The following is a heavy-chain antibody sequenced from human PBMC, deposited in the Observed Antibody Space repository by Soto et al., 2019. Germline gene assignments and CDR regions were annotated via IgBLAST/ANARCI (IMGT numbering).Heavy chain of an antibody. CDR3: ARSVVVVAATRGFNYYYGMDV. CDR2: INPNSGGT. CDR1: GYTFTGYY. J-gene: IGHJ6*02. Sequence: ASVKVSCKASGYTFTGYYIHWVRQAPGQGLEWMGWINPNSGGTNYAQKFQGWVTMTRDTSISTAYMELSRLRSDDTAVYYCARSVVVVAATRGFNYYYGMDVWGQGTTVTVSS. V-gene: IGHV1-2*04. D-gene: IGHD2-15*01.